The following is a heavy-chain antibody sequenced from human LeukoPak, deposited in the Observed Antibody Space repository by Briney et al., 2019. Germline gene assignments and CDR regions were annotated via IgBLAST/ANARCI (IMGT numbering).Heavy chain of an antibody. V-gene: IGHV3-23*01. Sequence: GGSLRLSCAASGFTFSSYAMGWVRQAPGKGLEWVSTISGGGVSTHYADSVKGRFTISRDNSKNTLYLQMNSLRAEDTAVYYCAKDQYSTGWYTYDYWGQGTLVTVSP. D-gene: IGHD6-19*01. CDR1: GFTFSSYA. CDR3: AKDQYSTGWYTYDY. CDR2: ISGGGVST. J-gene: IGHJ4*02.